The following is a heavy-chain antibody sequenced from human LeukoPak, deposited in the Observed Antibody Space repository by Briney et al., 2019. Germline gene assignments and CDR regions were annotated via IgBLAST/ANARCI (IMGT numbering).Heavy chain of an antibody. V-gene: IGHV3-66*01. D-gene: IGHD6-13*01. CDR2: IYSGGST. J-gene: IGHJ4*02. CDR1: GFTVSSNY. CDR3: ARAGDRYSSSWYGFDY. Sequence: GGSLRLSCAASGFTVSSNYMSWVRQAPGKGLEWVSVIYSGGSTYYADSVKGRFTTSRDNSKNTLYLQMNSLRAEDTAVYYCARAGDRYSSSWYGFDYWGQGTLVTVSS.